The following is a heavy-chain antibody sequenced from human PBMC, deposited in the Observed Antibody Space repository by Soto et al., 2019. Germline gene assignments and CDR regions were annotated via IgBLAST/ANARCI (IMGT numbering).Heavy chain of an antibody. J-gene: IGHJ6*02. CDR2: IIPISGTA. CDR3: ARSQGSSTSLEIYYYYSYGMDV. Sequence: QVQLVQSGAEVKKPGSSVKVSCKASGGTFSSYAISWVRQAPGQGLEWMGGIIPISGTANYAQKFQGRVTITADESTSTAYMELSSLRSADTAVYYCARSQGSSTSLEIYYYYSYGMDVWGQGTTVTVSS. V-gene: IGHV1-69*01. CDR1: GGTFSSYA. D-gene: IGHD2-2*01.